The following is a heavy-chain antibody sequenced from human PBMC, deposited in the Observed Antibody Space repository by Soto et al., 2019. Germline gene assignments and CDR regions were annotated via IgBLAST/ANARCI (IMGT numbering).Heavy chain of an antibody. Sequence: QVQLVQSGTEGKKPGASVKVSCKTSGYTFFNYGISWVRQAPGRGLEWMGWISAYNGNTNYAQNLQGRVTMTPDTSTKTAYMELRSLRSDDTAVYYCARRSSSSSWFDPWGQGTLVTVSS. J-gene: IGHJ5*02. CDR2: ISAYNGNT. CDR1: GYTFFNYG. V-gene: IGHV1-18*01. D-gene: IGHD6-6*01. CDR3: ARRSSSSSWFDP.